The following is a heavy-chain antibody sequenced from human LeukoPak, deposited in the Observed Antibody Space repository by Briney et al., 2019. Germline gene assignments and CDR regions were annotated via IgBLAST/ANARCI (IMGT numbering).Heavy chain of an antibody. Sequence: ASVKVSCKASGYTFTTYYMHWVRQAPGQGLEWMGLIYPSGGSTIYAQKFQGRVIMTGDTSTSTVYMELSSLRSEDTAVYYCAREIVRGVDYWGQGTLVTVSS. J-gene: IGHJ4*02. V-gene: IGHV1-46*01. CDR1: GYTFTTYY. D-gene: IGHD3-10*01. CDR2: IYPSGGST. CDR3: AREIVRGVDY.